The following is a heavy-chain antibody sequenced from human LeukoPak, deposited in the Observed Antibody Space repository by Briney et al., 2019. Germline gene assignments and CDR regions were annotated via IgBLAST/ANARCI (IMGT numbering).Heavy chain of an antibody. J-gene: IGHJ4*02. V-gene: IGHV3-7*01. D-gene: IGHD6-6*01. CDR3: ARGLEYSSSSIDY. CDR2: IKQDGSEK. Sequence: PGGSLRLSCAASGFTFSSYWMSWVRQAPGKGLEWVANIKQDGSEKYYVDSVKGRFTISRDNAKNSLYLQMNSLRAEDTAVYYCARGLEYSSSSIDYWGQGTLVTVPS. CDR1: GFTFSSYW.